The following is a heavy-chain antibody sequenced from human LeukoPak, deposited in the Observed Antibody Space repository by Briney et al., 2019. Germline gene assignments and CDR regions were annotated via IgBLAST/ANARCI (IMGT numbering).Heavy chain of an antibody. CDR3: ARETSQKGAHYMDV. V-gene: IGHV4-34*01. D-gene: IGHD3-16*01. CDR2: INHSGST. CDR1: GGSFSGYY. J-gene: IGHJ6*03. Sequence: PSETLSLTCAVYGGSFSGYYWSWIRQPPGKGLEWIGEINHSGSTNYNPSLKSRVTISVDTTKNQFSLKLSSVTAADTAVYYCARETSQKGAHYMDVWGKGTTVTISS.